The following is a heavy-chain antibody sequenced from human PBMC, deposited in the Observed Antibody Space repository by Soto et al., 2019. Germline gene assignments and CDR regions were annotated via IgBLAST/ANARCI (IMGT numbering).Heavy chain of an antibody. J-gene: IGHJ4*02. CDR3: ARGFTSGWYYFDY. CDR2: IYSGGST. CDR1: GFTVSSNY. V-gene: IGHV3-53*04. Sequence: EVQLVESGGGLVQPGGSLRLSCAASGFTVSSNYMNWVRQAPGKGLEWVSVIYSGGSTYYADSVKGRFTISRHSSKNTVYLQMNSLRTEDTAVYYCARGFTSGWYYFDYWGLGTLVTVSS. D-gene: IGHD6-19*01.